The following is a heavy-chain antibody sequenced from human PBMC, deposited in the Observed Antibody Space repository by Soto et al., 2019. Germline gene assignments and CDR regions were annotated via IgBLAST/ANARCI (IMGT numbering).Heavy chain of an antibody. CDR2: IDPSDSQT. D-gene: IGHD3-22*01. CDR1: GYSFACYW. V-gene: IGHV5-10-1*01. CDR3: ARQIYDSDSGPNFQYYFDS. Sequence: GESLKISCKGSGYSFACYWITWVRQMPWKGLEWMGRIDPSDSQTYYSPSFRGHVTISAAKSITTVFLQWSSLRASDTAMYYCARQIYDSDSGPNFQYYFDSWGQGTLVTVS. J-gene: IGHJ4*02.